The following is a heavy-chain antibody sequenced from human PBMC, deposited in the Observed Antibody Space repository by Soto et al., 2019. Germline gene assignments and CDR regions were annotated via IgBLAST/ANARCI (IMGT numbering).Heavy chain of an antibody. V-gene: IGHV3-23*01. CDR2: ISGSGDNT. Sequence: GGSLRLSCAASGFSFDDYAMTWVRQATGKGLEWVSAISGSGDNTYYADSVKGRFTISRDNSRNTLYLQLNTLRAEDTALYYCAKDYYSGYDLAYFDYWGQGTLVTVSS. CDR3: AKDYYSGYDLAYFDY. CDR1: GFSFDDYA. D-gene: IGHD5-12*01. J-gene: IGHJ4*02.